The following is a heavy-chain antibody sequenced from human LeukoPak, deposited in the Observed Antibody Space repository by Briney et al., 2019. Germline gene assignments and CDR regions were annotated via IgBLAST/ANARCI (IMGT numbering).Heavy chain of an antibody. J-gene: IGHJ2*01. CDR1: GGSISSYY. D-gene: IGHD6-19*01. Sequence: SETLSLTCTVSGGSISSYYWSWIRQPPGKGLEWIGYIYYSGSTNYNPSFRSRVTISVNTSKNQFSLKLSSVTAADTAVYYCARGEGAVAGTTHWYFDLWRRGTLVTVSS. V-gene: IGHV4-59*01. CDR3: ARGEGAVAGTTHWYFDL. CDR2: IYYSGST.